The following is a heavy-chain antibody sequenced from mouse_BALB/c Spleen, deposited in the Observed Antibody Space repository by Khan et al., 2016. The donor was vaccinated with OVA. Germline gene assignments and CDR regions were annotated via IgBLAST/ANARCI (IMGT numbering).Heavy chain of an antibody. D-gene: IGHD3-1*01. V-gene: IGHV1-4*01. CDR3: ARESTRAAY. J-gene: IGHJ2*01. CDR1: GYTFTSYT. CDR2: INPSSGYT. Sequence: QVQLKQSGAELVKPGASVKMSCKASGYTFTSYTMHWVKQRPGQGLEWIGYINPSSGYTKYNQKFKDKATLTADKSYSTAYMQLSSLTSEDSAVYCCARESTRAAYWGQGTTLTVSS.